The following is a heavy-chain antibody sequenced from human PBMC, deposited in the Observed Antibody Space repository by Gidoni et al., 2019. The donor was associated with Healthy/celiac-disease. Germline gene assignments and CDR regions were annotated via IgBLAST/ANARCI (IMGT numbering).Heavy chain of an antibody. D-gene: IGHD3-22*01. CDR3: AKELSGYAGSYDH. V-gene: IGHV3-23*01. CDR2: ISGSGGST. J-gene: IGHJ4*02. CDR1: GFTFSSYA. Sequence: EVQLLESGGGLVQHGGSLRLSCAASGFTFSSYAMSWVRQAPGKGLEWVSAISGSGGSTYYADSVKGRLTISRDNSKNTLYLQMNSLRAEDTAIYYCAKELSGYAGSYDHWGRGTLVTVSS.